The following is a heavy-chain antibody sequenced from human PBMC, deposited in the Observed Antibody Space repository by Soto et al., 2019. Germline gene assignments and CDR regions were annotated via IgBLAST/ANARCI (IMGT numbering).Heavy chain of an antibody. CDR3: AHRADRVARLD. V-gene: IGHV2-5*02. Sequence: QITLKESGPTLVKPTQTLTLTCTFSGFSLSTSGVGVGWIRQPPGKALEWLALIYWDDDKRYSPSLKSRLTXAXXTCKDQGVATTTTIDPVDTDTYHCAHRADRVARLDWGQGTPVTVSS. CDR1: GFSLSTSGVG. CDR2: IYWDDDK. J-gene: IGHJ4*02. D-gene: IGHD5-12*01.